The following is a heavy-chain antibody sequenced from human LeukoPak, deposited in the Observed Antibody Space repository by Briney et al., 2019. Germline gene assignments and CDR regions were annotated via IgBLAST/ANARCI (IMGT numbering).Heavy chain of an antibody. CDR1: GFTFSSYG. D-gene: IGHD3-22*01. V-gene: IGHV3-30*02. J-gene: IGHJ4*02. CDR2: IRYDGSNK. Sequence: GGSLRLSCAASGFTFSSYGMHWVRQAPGKGLEWVAFIRYDGSNKYYADSVKGRFTISRDNSKNTLYLQMNSLRAEDTAVYYCAKDSGMDSSGYYAMDYWGQGTLVTVSP. CDR3: AKDSGMDSSGYYAMDY.